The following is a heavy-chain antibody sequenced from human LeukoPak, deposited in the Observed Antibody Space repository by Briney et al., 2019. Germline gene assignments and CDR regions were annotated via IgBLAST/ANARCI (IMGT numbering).Heavy chain of an antibody. V-gene: IGHV1-18*01. Sequence: ASVKVSCKASGYTFTSYGISWVRQAPGQGLEGMGWISAYDGNTNYAQKLQGRVTMTTDTSTSTDYMELRSLSSDDTVVYYCAREVPYDSSRYYQPFDYWGQGTLVTVSS. CDR3: AREVPYDSSRYYQPFDY. J-gene: IGHJ4*02. D-gene: IGHD3-22*01. CDR2: ISAYDGNT. CDR1: GYTFTSYG.